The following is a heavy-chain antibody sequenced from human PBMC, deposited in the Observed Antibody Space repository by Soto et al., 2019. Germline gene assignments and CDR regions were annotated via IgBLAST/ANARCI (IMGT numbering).Heavy chain of an antibody. CDR2: INSDGRST. CDR1: GFTFSSYW. J-gene: IGHJ4*02. CDR3: ASYYGSGSYWPTY. V-gene: IGHV3-74*01. D-gene: IGHD3-10*01. Sequence: EVQLVKSGGGLVQPGGSLRLSCAASGFTFSSYWMHWVRQAPGKGLVWVSRINSDGRSTSYADSVKGRFTISRDNAKNTLYLQMNSLRAEDTAVYYCASYYGSGSYWPTYWGQGTLVTVSS.